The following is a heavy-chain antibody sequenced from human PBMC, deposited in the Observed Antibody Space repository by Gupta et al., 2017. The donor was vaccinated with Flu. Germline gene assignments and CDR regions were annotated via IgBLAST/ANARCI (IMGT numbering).Heavy chain of an antibody. CDR2: IIPIFGTA. CDR1: GGTFSSYA. J-gene: IGHJ6*02. D-gene: IGHD3-3*01. CDR3: AISVETAYDFWSGLYYYGMDV. V-gene: IGHV1-69*06. Sequence: QVQLVQSGAEVKKPGSSVKVSCKASGGTFSSYAISWLRQAPGQGLEWMGGIIPIFGTANYAQKFQSRVTITADKSTSTAYMELSSLRSEDTAVYYCAISVETAYDFWSGLYYYGMDVWGQGTTVTVSS.